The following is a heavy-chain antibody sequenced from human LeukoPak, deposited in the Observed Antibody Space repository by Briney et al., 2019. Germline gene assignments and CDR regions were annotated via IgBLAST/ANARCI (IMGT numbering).Heavy chain of an antibody. V-gene: IGHV4-38-2*02. J-gene: IGHJ4*02. CDR2: IYHSGST. CDR3: AREFGELSPYFDY. Sequence: SETLSLTCAVSGYSISSGYYWGWIRQPPGKGLEWIGSIYHSGSTYYNPSLKSRVTISVDTSKNQFPLKLSSVTAADTAVYYCAREFGELSPYFDYWGQGTLVTVSS. CDR1: GYSISSGYY. D-gene: IGHD3-10*01.